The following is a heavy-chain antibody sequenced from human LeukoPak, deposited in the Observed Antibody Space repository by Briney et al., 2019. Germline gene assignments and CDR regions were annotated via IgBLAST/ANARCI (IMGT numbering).Heavy chain of an antibody. Sequence: GGSLRLSCAASGFTFSNTWMTGVRQARGKGLEWGGRIKTKAEGETTDFAAPVKGRFTISRDDSKTTLYLHMNSLKTEDTAVYFCTKLLLGGFDIWGQGTMVTVSS. V-gene: IGHV3-15*01. CDR1: GFTFSNTW. D-gene: IGHD2-15*01. CDR2: IKTKAEGETT. J-gene: IGHJ3*02. CDR3: TKLLLGGFDI.